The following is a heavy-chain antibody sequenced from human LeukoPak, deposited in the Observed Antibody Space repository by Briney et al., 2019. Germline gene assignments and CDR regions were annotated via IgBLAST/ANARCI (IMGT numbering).Heavy chain of an antibody. Sequence: GGSLRLSCAASGFTFSSYSMNWVRQAPGQGLEWVSSISSSSSYIYYADSVKGRFTISRDNAKNSLYLQMNSLRAEDTAVYYCARDALGYCSGGSCYSPTYYYMDVWGKGTTVTVSS. J-gene: IGHJ6*03. CDR2: ISSSSSYI. V-gene: IGHV3-21*01. CDR1: GFTFSSYS. CDR3: ARDALGYCSGGSCYSPTYYYMDV. D-gene: IGHD2-15*01.